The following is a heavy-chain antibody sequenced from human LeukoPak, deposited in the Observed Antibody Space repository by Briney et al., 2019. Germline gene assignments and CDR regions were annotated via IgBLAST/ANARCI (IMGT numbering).Heavy chain of an antibody. CDR1: GYSISSGYY. D-gene: IGHD2-2*01. J-gene: IGHJ4*02. Sequence: SETLSLTCTVSGYSISSGYYWGWIRQPPGKGLEWIGSIYHSGSTYYNPSLKSRVTISVDTSKNQFSLKLSSVTAADTAVYYCARDNKGCSSTSCYALLDYWGQGTLVTVSS. V-gene: IGHV4-38-2*02. CDR3: ARDNKGCSSTSCYALLDY. CDR2: IYHSGST.